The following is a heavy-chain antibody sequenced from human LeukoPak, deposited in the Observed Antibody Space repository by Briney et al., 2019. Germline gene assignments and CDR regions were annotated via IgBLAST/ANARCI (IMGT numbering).Heavy chain of an antibody. Sequence: GGSLRLSCAASGFTFSSYAMHWVRQAPGKGLEWVAVISYGGSNKYYADSVKGRFTISRDNSKNTLYLQMNSLRAEDTAVYYCARDGLRYCSSTSCYEFSWFDPWGQGTLVTVSS. CDR2: ISYGGSNK. J-gene: IGHJ5*02. D-gene: IGHD2-2*01. CDR1: GFTFSSYA. CDR3: ARDGLRYCSSTSCYEFSWFDP. V-gene: IGHV3-30-3*01.